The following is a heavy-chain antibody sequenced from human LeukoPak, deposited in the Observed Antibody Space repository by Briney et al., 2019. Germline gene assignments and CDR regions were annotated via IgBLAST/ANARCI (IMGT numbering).Heavy chain of an antibody. CDR2: FDPEDGET. CDR3: ATREICGGNCYSLDY. CDR1: GYTFTGYY. V-gene: IGHV1-24*01. Sequence: EASVKVSCKASGYTFTGYYMHWVRQAPGKGLEWMGGFDPEDGETIYAQKFQGRVTMTEDTSTDTAYMELSSLRSEDTAVYYCATREICGGNCYSLDYWGQGTLVTVSS. J-gene: IGHJ4*02. D-gene: IGHD2-21*02.